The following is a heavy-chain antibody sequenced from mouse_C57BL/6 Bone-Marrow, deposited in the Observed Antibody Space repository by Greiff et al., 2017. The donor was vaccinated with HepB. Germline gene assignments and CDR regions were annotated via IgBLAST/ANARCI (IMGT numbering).Heavy chain of an antibody. D-gene: IGHD1-1*01. V-gene: IGHV3-8*01. J-gene: IGHJ1*03. CDR2: ISYSGST. Sequence: EVKLMESGPGLAKPSQTLSLTCSVTGYSITSDYWNWIRKFPGNKLEYMGYISYSGSTYYNPSLKSRISITRDTSKNQYYLQLNSVTTEDTATYYCASSVTTVVADYWYFDVWGTGTTVTVSS. CDR3: ASSVTTVVADYWYFDV. CDR1: GYSITSDY.